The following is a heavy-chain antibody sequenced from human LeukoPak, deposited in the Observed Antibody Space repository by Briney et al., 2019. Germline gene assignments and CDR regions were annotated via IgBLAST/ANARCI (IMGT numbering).Heavy chain of an antibody. CDR1: GCTFTDYY. CDR2: VDPEDGET. Sequence: ASVKISCKVSGCTFTDYYMHWVQQAPGKGLEWMGLVDPEDGETIYAEKFQGRVTITADTSTDTAYMELSSLRSEDTAVYYCATIEYSSSSRAFDIWGQGTMATVSS. CDR3: ATIEYSSSSRAFDI. V-gene: IGHV1-69-2*01. J-gene: IGHJ3*02. D-gene: IGHD6-6*01.